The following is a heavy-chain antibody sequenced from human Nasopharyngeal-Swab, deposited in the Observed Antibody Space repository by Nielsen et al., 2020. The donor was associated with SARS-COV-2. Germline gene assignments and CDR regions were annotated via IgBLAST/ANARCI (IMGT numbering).Heavy chain of an antibody. CDR3: AKGLAEYLIGRNYYDYYGMDV. CDR2: ISGSGATT. V-gene: IGHV3-23*01. CDR1: QFAFSAFV. J-gene: IGHJ6*02. Sequence: GGSLRLSCTASQFAFSAFVMTWVRQAPGKGLEWVSSISGSGATTYYADSVKGRFTISRDNSKNTLYLQMNSLRADDTAIYYCAKGLAEYLIGRNYYDYYGMDVWGQGTTVTVSS. D-gene: IGHD3-16*01.